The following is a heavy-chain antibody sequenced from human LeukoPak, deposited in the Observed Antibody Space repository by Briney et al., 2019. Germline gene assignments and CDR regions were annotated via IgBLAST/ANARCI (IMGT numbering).Heavy chain of an antibody. CDR3: ARAGSISWYDD. D-gene: IGHD3-10*01. CDR2: ISASGGST. V-gene: IGHV3-23*01. CDR1: GFSFGSYT. Sequence: GGSLRLSCAASGFSFGSYTMSWVRQAPGKGLQWVSDISASGGSTYYADSVKGRSTISRDNSKNTLYLQMNSLRAEDTAVYYCARAGSISWYDDWGQGTPVTVSS. J-gene: IGHJ5*02.